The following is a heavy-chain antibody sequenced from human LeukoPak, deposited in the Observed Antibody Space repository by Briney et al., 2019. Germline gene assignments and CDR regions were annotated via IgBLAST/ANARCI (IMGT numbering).Heavy chain of an antibody. CDR3: GYSSGRLFDY. CDR1: GFTFSNYW. Sequence: GGSLRLSCAASGFTFSNYWINWVRQAPGKRLEWVANINKDGSEKYYVDSVKGRFTISRDNDKNSLYLQMNSLRAEDAAVYYCGYSSGRLFDYWGQGALVTVSS. J-gene: IGHJ4*02. D-gene: IGHD6-19*01. V-gene: IGHV3-7*01. CDR2: INKDGSEK.